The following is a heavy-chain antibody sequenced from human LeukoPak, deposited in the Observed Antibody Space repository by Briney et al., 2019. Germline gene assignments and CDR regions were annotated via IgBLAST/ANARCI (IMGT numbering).Heavy chain of an antibody. J-gene: IGHJ5*02. CDR2: IDPEDGET. Sequence: ASLKVCCKVSGYTLTEFSMHWVRQAPGKGLEWKGGIDPEDGETIYAQKFQGRVTMTEDTSTDTAYMELSSLRSEYTAVYYCATGYYDSSGNRGNWFDPWGQGTLVTVSS. D-gene: IGHD3-22*01. V-gene: IGHV1-24*01. CDR3: ATGYYDSSGNRGNWFDP. CDR1: GYTLTEFS.